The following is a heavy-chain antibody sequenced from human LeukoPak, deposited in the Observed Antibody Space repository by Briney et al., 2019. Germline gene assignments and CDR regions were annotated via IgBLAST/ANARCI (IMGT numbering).Heavy chain of an antibody. J-gene: IGHJ4*02. D-gene: IGHD3-10*01. CDR1: GYTFTSYY. Sequence: ASVRVSFKASGYTFTSYYMHWVRQAPGQGLEWMGIINPSGGSTSYAQKFQGRVTMTRDTSTSTVYMELSSLRSEDTAVYHCARDIVPYYYGSGSYLGFDYWGQGTLVTVSS. CDR2: INPSGGST. V-gene: IGHV1-46*01. CDR3: ARDIVPYYYGSGSYLGFDY.